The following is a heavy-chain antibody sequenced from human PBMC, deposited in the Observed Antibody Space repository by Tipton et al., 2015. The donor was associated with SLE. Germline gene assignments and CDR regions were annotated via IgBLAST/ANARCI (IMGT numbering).Heavy chain of an antibody. J-gene: IGHJ4*02. CDR1: EFTFSDYY. V-gene: IGHV3-11*06. CDR3: ASPARIAVAAFDY. Sequence: SLRLSCAASEFTFSDYYMSWIRQAPGKGLEWVSDISSSSSYIYYADSVKGRFTISRDNAKNSLYLQMNSLRAEDTAVYYCASPARIAVAAFDYWGQGTLVTVSS. D-gene: IGHD6-19*01. CDR2: ISSSSSYI.